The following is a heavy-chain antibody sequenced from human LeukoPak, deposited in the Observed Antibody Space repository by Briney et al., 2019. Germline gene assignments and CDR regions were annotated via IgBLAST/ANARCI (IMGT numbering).Heavy chain of an antibody. Sequence: SESLSLTCIVSGGSISSSGYYWGWTRQPPGKGLEWIGSMYHSGNTYYNPSLKSRVIISVDTSKNQFSLKLSSVTAADTAVYYCARHAMVAAPIDYWGQGTLVTVSS. D-gene: IGHD2-15*01. CDR1: GGSISSSGYY. CDR2: MYHSGNT. V-gene: IGHV4-39*01. CDR3: ARHAMVAAPIDY. J-gene: IGHJ4*02.